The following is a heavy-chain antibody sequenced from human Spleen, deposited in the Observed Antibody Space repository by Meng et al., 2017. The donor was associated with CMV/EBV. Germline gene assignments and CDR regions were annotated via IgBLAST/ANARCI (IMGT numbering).Heavy chain of an antibody. CDR3: AKAFSASWYREYYDD. Sequence: GESLKISCAASGLVFSSYAMSWVRQAPGKGLEWVSAISGSGGSTYYADSVKGRFTISRDNSKNTLYLQMNSLRAEDTALYYCAKAFSASWYREYYDDWGQGTLVTVSS. J-gene: IGHJ4*02. V-gene: IGHV3-23*01. D-gene: IGHD6-13*01. CDR2: ISGSGGST. CDR1: GLVFSSYA.